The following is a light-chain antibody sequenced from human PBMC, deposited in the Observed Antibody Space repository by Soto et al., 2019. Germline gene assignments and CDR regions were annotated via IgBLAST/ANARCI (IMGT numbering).Light chain of an antibody. Sequence: EIVMTQSPATLSVSPGDRATLSCRASQSVHSNLAWYQQKPGQAPRLLIYGASTRATGIPARFSGSGSGTEFTLTISSLQSEDFAVYYCQQYNNWPPWTFGQGTMVEVK. CDR1: QSVHSN. V-gene: IGKV3-15*01. CDR3: QQYNNWPPWT. CDR2: GAS. J-gene: IGKJ1*01.